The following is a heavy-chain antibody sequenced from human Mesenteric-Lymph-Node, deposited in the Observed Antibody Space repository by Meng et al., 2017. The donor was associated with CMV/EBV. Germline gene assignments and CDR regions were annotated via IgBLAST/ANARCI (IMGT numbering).Heavy chain of an antibody. Sequence: GESLKISCAASGFTFSDYYMSWIRQAPGKGLEWVSYISSSGSTIYYADSVKGRFTTSRDNAKNSLYLQMNRLRAEDTAVYYCARGRLELRVDWFDPWGQGTLVTVSS. J-gene: IGHJ5*02. CDR1: GFTFSDYY. CDR3: ARGRLELRVDWFDP. D-gene: IGHD1-7*01. CDR2: ISSSGSTI. V-gene: IGHV3-11*04.